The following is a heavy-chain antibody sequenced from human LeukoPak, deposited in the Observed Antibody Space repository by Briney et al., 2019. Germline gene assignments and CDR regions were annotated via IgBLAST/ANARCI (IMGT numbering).Heavy chain of an antibody. J-gene: IGHJ4*02. CDR2: IYHRGST. CDR1: GGSISSYY. D-gene: IGHD5-18*01. CDR3: ARVGGYSHKD. V-gene: IGHV4-59*01. Sequence: SETLSLTCTVSGGSISSYYWSWIRQPPGKGLEWIGYIYHRGSTNYNPSLKSRVTISVDTSKNQFSLKLTSVTAADTAVYYCARVGGYSHKDWGQGNLVTVSS.